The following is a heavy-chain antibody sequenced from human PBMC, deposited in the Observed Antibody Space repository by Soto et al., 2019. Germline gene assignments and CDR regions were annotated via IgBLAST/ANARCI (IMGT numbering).Heavy chain of an antibody. Sequence: EVQLVESGGGLVQPGRSLRLSCAASAFTFGDYAMHWVRQAPEKGLEWVSCISWNSGNIVYVDSVVCRFTISRDNAKNSLYLQINSLRPEYTALYYCPKVYTTSCFAHFDFWGQGAPGTVSS. CDR2: ISWNSGNI. D-gene: IGHD2-2*01. J-gene: IGHJ4*02. V-gene: IGHV3-9*01. CDR3: PKVYTTSCFAHFDF. CDR1: AFTFGDYA.